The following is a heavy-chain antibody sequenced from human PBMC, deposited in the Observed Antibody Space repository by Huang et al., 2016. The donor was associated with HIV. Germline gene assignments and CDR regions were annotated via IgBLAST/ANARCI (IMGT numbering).Heavy chain of an antibody. CDR3: ARGGWYYDFWSGYYYFDY. V-gene: IGHV3-74*01. CDR1: GFPFSSYW. D-gene: IGHD3-3*01. CDR2: INSEWGST. J-gene: IGHJ4*02. Sequence: EVQLVESGGGLVQPGGSLRLSCAASGFPFSSYWMHWVRHAPGKGVGWVSRINSEWGSTSDADSVKGRFTISRDNAKNTLYLQMNSLRAEDTAVYYCARGGWYYDFWSGYYYFDYWGQGTLVTVSS.